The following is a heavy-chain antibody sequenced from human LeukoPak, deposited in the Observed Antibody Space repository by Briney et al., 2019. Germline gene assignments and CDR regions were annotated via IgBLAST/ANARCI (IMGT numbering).Heavy chain of an antibody. J-gene: IGHJ4*02. CDR1: GLSISDNY. D-gene: IGHD6-19*01. CDR2: IHSGGNI. CDR3: ARGAGWLDY. V-gene: IGHV3-69-1*01. Sequence: GGSLRLSCAASGLSISDNYMSWVRQAPGKGLEWVSIIHSGGNIHYADSVKGRFTISRDNANNSLYLVMNSLRAEDTAVYYCARGAGWLDYWGQGALVTVSS.